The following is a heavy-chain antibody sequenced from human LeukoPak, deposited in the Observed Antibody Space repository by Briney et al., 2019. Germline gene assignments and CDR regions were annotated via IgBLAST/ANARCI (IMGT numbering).Heavy chain of an antibody. J-gene: IGHJ6*02. V-gene: IGHV4-39*01. CDR2: IYYSGST. Sequence: SETLSLTCTVSGGSISSRSYYWGRIRPPPGKGLDWFGSIYYSGSTYYNTSLKSRVTISVDTSKNQFSLKLSSVTAADTAVYYCARHLLSGIPLGMDGWGQGTTVTVSS. CDR1: GGSISSRSYY. CDR3: ARHLLSGIPLGMDG. D-gene: IGHD2/OR15-2a*01.